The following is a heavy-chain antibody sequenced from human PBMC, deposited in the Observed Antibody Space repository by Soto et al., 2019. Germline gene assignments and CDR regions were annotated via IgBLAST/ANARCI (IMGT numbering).Heavy chain of an antibody. V-gene: IGHV6-1*01. Sequence: PSQTLSLTCVISGGSVSSSTAAWNWIRQSPSRGLEWLGRTYYRSRWYNDYAVSVRSRITVNADTSRNQFSLHLNSVTPEDTAVYYCAGTSSPQWYYMAVWDKGPTVTVSS. CDR3: AGTSSPQWYYMAV. CDR2: TYYRSRWYN. D-gene: IGHD1-7*01. J-gene: IGHJ6*03. CDR1: GGSVSSSTAA.